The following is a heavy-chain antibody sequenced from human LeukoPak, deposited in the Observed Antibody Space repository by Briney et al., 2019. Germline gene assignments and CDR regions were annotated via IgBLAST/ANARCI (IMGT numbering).Heavy chain of an antibody. CDR2: IKPDGSEK. CDR3: ARDSGDRTVDY. D-gene: IGHD3-10*01. J-gene: IGHJ4*02. V-gene: IGHV3-7*01. Sequence: GSLRLSCAASGFTFSSYWMSWVRQDPGKGLEWVANIKPDGSEKYYVDSVKGRFTVSRDNAKNSLYLQMNSLRAEDTAVYYCARDSGDRTVDYWGQGTLVTVSS. CDR1: GFTFSSYW.